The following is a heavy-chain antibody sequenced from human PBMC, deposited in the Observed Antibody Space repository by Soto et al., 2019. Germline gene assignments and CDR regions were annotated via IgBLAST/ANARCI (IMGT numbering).Heavy chain of an antibody. Sequence: SLRLSCAASGFTFSSYGMHRVRQAPGKGLEWVAVISYDGSNKYYADSVKGRFTISRDNSKNTLYLQMNSLRAEDTAVYYCAKEGGSYLYYYYGMDVWGQGTTVTVSS. CDR2: ISYDGSNK. CDR3: AKEGGSYLYYYYGMDV. V-gene: IGHV3-30*18. J-gene: IGHJ6*02. D-gene: IGHD1-26*01. CDR1: GFTFSSYG.